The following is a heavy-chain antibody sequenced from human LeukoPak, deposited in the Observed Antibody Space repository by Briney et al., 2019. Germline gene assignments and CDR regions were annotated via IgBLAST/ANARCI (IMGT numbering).Heavy chain of an antibody. Sequence: GGSLRLSCAASGFTFSRYAMHWVRQAPGKGLEWVAVISYDGSNKYYADSVKGRFTISRDNSKSTLYLQMNSLSAEDTAVYYCARGTFGDYGHDAFDIWGQGTMVTVSS. CDR2: ISYDGSNK. V-gene: IGHV3-30*04. CDR3: ARGTFGDYGHDAFDI. D-gene: IGHD4-17*01. J-gene: IGHJ3*02. CDR1: GFTFSRYA.